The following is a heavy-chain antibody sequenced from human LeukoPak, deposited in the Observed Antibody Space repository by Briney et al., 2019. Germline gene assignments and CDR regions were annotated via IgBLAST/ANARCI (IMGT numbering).Heavy chain of an antibody. CDR2: ISYDGSNK. Sequence: GGSLRLSCAASGFTFSSYGMHWVRQTPGKGLEWVAVISYDGSNKNYADSVKGRFTISGDNSKNTLYLQMNSLRAEDTSVYYCARSPGILGTNYFDYWGQGTLVTVSS. CDR3: ARSPGILGTNYFDY. D-gene: IGHD1-26*01. J-gene: IGHJ4*02. CDR1: GFTFSSYG. V-gene: IGHV3-30*03.